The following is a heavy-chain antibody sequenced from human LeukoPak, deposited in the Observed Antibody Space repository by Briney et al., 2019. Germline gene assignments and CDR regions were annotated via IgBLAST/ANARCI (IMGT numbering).Heavy chain of an antibody. Sequence: GGSLRLSCSASGFTFSNYAIHWVRQAPGKGLEYVSTISNNGDNTNYADSVEGRFTISRDNSKNTLYLQMNSLRAEDTAVYYCARGLTGGSGNYFYFDFWGQGTLVTFSS. CDR1: GFTFSNYA. V-gene: IGHV3-64*04. CDR3: ARGLTGGSGNYFYFDF. CDR2: ISNNGDNT. J-gene: IGHJ4*02. D-gene: IGHD3-10*01.